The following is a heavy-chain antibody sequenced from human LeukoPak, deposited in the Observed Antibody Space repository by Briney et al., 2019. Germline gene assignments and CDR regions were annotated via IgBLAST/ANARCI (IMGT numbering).Heavy chain of an antibody. CDR1: GFTFGHYA. D-gene: IGHD1-26*01. CDR3: ATDLVGATLWVVY. CDR2: FDPEDGET. Sequence: GGSLRLSCAASGFTFGHYAVHWVRQAPGKGLEWMGGFDPEDGETIYAQKFQGRVTMTEDTSTDTAYMELSSLRSEDTAVYYCATDLVGATLWVVYWGQGTLVTVSS. V-gene: IGHV1-24*01. J-gene: IGHJ4*02.